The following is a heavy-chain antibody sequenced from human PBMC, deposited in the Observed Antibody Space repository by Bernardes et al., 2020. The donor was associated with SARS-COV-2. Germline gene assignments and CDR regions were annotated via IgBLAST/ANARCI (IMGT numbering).Heavy chain of an antibody. CDR3: ARAHRDIVVVPAAIVIDY. CDR2: IYYSGST. J-gene: IGHJ4*02. Sequence: SETLSLTCTVSGGSISSSSYYWGWIRQPPGKGLEWIGSIYYSGSTYYNPSLKSRVTISVDTSKNQFSLKLSSVTAADTAVYYCARAHRDIVVVPAAIVIDYWGQGTLVTVTS. V-gene: IGHV4-39*07. CDR1: GGSISSSSYY. D-gene: IGHD2-2*01.